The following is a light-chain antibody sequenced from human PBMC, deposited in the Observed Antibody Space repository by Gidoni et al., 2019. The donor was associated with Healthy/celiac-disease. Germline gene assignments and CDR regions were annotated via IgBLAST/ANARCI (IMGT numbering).Light chain of an antibody. CDR3: QQYNNWPKT. Sequence: EIVLTQSPATLSVSPGERATLSCRASQSVSSNLAWYQQKPGQAPRLLIYGASTRATGIPARVSGSGSGTEFTLTISSLQSEDFAVYYCQQYNNWPKTCGQXTKVEIK. CDR2: GAS. V-gene: IGKV3-15*01. J-gene: IGKJ1*01. CDR1: QSVSSN.